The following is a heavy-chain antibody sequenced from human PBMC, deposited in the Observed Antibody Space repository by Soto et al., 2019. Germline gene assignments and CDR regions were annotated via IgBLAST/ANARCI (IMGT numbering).Heavy chain of an antibody. J-gene: IGHJ5*02. CDR2: ISSTTATI. CDR1: GFTFTSYS. CDR3: ARAKSLEYNWFDT. Sequence: EVQLMESGGGLVQPGGSLRLSCTASGFTFTSYSINWVRQAPGQGLEWISYISSTTATIYYAESVRGRFTVSRDNAKNSVYLQMNSLRAEDTAVYFCARAKSLEYNWFDTWGQGTPVTVPS. V-gene: IGHV3-48*01.